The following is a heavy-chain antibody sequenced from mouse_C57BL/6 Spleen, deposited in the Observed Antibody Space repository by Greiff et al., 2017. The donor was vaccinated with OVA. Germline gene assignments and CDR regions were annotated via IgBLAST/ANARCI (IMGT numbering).Heavy chain of an antibody. CDR1: GFTFSDAW. D-gene: IGHD2-4*01. CDR3: TGGYDYGREYYAMDY. Sequence: EVKLMESGGGLVQPGGSMKLSCAASGFTFSDAWMDWVRQSPEKGLEWVAEIRNKANNHATYYAESVKGRFTISRDDSKSSVYLQMNSLRAEDTGIYYCTGGYDYGREYYAMDYWGQGTSVTVSS. J-gene: IGHJ4*01. CDR2: IRNKANNHAT. V-gene: IGHV6-6*01.